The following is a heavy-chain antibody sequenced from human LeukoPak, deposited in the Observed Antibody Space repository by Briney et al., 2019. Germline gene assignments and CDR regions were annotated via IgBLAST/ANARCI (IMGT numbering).Heavy chain of an antibody. CDR1: GFTFSSYS. Sequence: GGSLRLSCAASGFTFSSYSMNWVRQAPGKGLEWVSSISSSSSYIYYADSVKGRFTISRDSAKNSLYLQMNSLRAEDTAVYYCARDKIVGASFDYWGQGTLVTVSS. CDR3: ARDKIVGASFDY. V-gene: IGHV3-21*01. CDR2: ISSSSSYI. J-gene: IGHJ4*02. D-gene: IGHD1-26*01.